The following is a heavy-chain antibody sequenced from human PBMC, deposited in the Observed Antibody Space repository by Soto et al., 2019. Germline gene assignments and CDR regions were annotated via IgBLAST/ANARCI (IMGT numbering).Heavy chain of an antibody. D-gene: IGHD2-21*02. CDR2: ISNSGGST. J-gene: IGHJ1*01. CDR1: GFTFSSSA. V-gene: IGHV3-23*01. CDR3: AKGCGGDCYSGVQH. Sequence: EVQLLESGRGLVQPGGSLRLSCAASGFTFSSSAMSWVRQAPGKGLEWVSSISNSGGSTYYADSVKGRFTISRDNSKNTLYLQMNSLQAEDTAVYYCAKGCGGDCYSGVQHWGQGTLVTVSS.